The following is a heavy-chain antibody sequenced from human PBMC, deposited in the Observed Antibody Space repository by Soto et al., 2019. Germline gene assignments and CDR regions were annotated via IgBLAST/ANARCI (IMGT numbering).Heavy chain of an antibody. CDR2: IYSGGST. J-gene: IGHJ3*02. CDR1: GFTVSSNY. CDR3: ARTLRRWAFDI. D-gene: IGHD2-15*01. Sequence: EVQLVETGGGLIQPGGSLRLSCAASGFTVSSNYMSWVRQAPGKGLEWVSVIYSGGSTYYADFVKGRFTISRDNSKNTLYLQMNSLRAEDTAVYYCARTLRRWAFDIWGQGTMVTVSS. V-gene: IGHV3-53*02.